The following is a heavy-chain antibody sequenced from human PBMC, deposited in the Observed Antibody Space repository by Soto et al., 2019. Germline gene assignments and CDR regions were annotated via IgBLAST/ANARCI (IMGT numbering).Heavy chain of an antibody. CDR2: ITGGDDIT. V-gene: IGHV3-23*01. CDR3: AIDALRSGWPRGPFDS. J-gene: IGHJ4*02. Sequence: GGSLRLSCAASGFTFRSYAMSWVRQAPGKGLEWVSIITGGDDITFYADSVKGRFTISRDNSKDTLYLQMNSLRTEDTAIYYCAIDALRSGWPRGPFDSRGQGIVVTVSS. D-gene: IGHD6-19*01. CDR1: GFTFRSYA.